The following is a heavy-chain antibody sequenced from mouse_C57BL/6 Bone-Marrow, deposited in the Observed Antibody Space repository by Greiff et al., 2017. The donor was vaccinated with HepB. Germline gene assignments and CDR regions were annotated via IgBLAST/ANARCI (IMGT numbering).Heavy chain of an antibody. D-gene: IGHD2-4*01. CDR2: IYPGSGST. CDR1: GYTFTSYW. CDR3: AIWGDYDGFAY. V-gene: IGHV1-55*01. Sequence: QVQLQQPGAELVKPGASVKMSCKASGYTFTSYWITWVKQRPGQGLEWIGDIYPGSGSTNYNEKFKSKATLTVDTDSSTAYMQLSSLTSEDSAVYYCAIWGDYDGFAYWGQGTLVTVSA. J-gene: IGHJ3*01.